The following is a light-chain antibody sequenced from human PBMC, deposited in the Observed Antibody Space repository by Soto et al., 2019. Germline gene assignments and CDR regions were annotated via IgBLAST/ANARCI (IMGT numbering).Light chain of an antibody. Sequence: DIQMTQSPSTLSASVGDRVSITCRASQSVARYLAWYQQMPGKAPHLLIYGASSLESGVPSRFSGSGSGTEFTLTVNSLQHDDFATFYCHHYKDYTWTFGQGTKVEV. CDR2: GAS. CDR3: HHYKDYTWT. CDR1: QSVARY. V-gene: IGKV1-5*01. J-gene: IGKJ1*01.